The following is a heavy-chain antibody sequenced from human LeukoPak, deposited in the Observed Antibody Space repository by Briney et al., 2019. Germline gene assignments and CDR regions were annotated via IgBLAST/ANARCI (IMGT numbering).Heavy chain of an antibody. V-gene: IGHV1-8*01. D-gene: IGHD3-10*01. Sequence: ASVTVSCKASGYTFTSYDISWVRQATGQGLEWMGWMNPNSGNAGYAQRFQGRVTMTRNNSISTAYMELTSLRSEDTAVYYCGRPLQRGSWTQRALDYWGQGTLVTVSS. CDR3: GRPLQRGSWTQRALDY. CDR1: GYTFTSYD. J-gene: IGHJ4*02. CDR2: MNPNSGNA.